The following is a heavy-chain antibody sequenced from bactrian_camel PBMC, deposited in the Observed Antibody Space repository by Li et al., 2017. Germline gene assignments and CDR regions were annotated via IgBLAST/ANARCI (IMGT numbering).Heavy chain of an antibody. J-gene: IGHJ4*01. Sequence: HVQLVESGGGSVQAGEKLTLSCTVFGDSFPDSDMGWYRQAPGSECQLVSRINRDDTTWYVNSAKGRFTISHDNAKNTVTLQMNSLKPEDTAMYYCATDRGAVYDCFSGEYNYWGQGTQVTVS. V-gene: IGHV3S55*01. CDR2: INRDDTT. CDR3: ATDRGAVYDCFSGEYNY. D-gene: IGHD3*01. CDR1: GDSFPDSD.